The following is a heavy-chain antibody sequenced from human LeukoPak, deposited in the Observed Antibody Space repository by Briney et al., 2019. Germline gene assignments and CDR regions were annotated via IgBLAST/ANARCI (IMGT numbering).Heavy chain of an antibody. CDR2: IYHSGST. CDR3: ARRSKRYFDRSPASGAFDI. V-gene: IGHV4-4*02. J-gene: IGHJ3*02. Sequence: SETLSLTCAVSGGSISSSNWWSWIRQPPGKGLEWIGEIYHSGSTNYNPSLKSRVTISVDTSKNQFSLKLSSVTAADTAVYYCARRSKRYFDRSPASGAFDIWGQGTMVTVSS. D-gene: IGHD3-9*01. CDR1: GGSISSSNW.